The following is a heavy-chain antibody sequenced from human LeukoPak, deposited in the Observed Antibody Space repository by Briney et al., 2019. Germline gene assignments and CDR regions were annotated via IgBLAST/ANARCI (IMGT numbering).Heavy chain of an antibody. D-gene: IGHD6-19*01. CDR1: GYTFTSYD. CDR3: ARGLYRSSVAGPGGY. CDR2: IIPIFGTA. Sequence: GASVKVSCKASGYTFTSYDINWVRQAPGQGLEWMGGIIPIFGTANYAQKFQGRVTITADESTSTAYMELSSLRSEDTAVYYCARGLYRSSVAGPGGYWGQGTLVTVSS. J-gene: IGHJ4*02. V-gene: IGHV1-69*13.